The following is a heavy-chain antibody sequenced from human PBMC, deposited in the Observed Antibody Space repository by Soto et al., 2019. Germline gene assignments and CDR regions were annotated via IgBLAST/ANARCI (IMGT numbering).Heavy chain of an antibody. CDR2: IIPIFGTA. Sequence: QVQLVQSGAEVKKPGSSVKVSCKASGGTFSSYAISWVRQAPGQGLEWMGGIIPIFGTANYAQKFQGRVTMTGDESASSWSMELSSLRYEDTAVYWCERGGYSYCYNDASDLWGQGPMVTVSS. J-gene: IGHJ3*01. CDR3: ERGGYSYCYNDASDL. D-gene: IGHD5-18*01. V-gene: IGHV1-69*01. CDR1: GGTFSSYA.